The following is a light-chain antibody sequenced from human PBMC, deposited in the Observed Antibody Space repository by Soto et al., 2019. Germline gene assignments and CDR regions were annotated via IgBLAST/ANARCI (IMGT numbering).Light chain of an antibody. CDR1: QGISSY. J-gene: IGKJ3*01. Sequence: DLLLTQSPSFLSASVGDRVTITCRASQGISSYLAWYQQKPGKATKLLIYAASTLQSGVPSRFSGSGSGTEFTLTISSLQPEDFATYYCQQLNSYPPTFGPGTKVDIK. V-gene: IGKV1-9*01. CDR3: QQLNSYPPT. CDR2: AAS.